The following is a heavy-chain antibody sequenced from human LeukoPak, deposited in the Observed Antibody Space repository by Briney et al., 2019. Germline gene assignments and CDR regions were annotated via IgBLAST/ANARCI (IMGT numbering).Heavy chain of an antibody. CDR3: ARDTGREGGDY. Sequence: GASVKVSCKASGYTFTSYYMHWVRQAPGQGLEWMGIINPSGGSTSYAQKFQGRVTMTRDTSTSTVYMELSRLRSDDTAVYYCARDTGREGGDYWGQGTLVTVSS. CDR1: GYTFTSYY. CDR2: INPSGGST. D-gene: IGHD1-14*01. J-gene: IGHJ4*02. V-gene: IGHV1-46*01.